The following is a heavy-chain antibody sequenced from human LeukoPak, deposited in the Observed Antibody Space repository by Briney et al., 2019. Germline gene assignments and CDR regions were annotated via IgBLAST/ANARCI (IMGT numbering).Heavy chain of an antibody. J-gene: IGHJ4*02. CDR3: ARELRRGGKQLGDYFDY. CDR1: GYTFTRNY. D-gene: IGHD1-1*01. Sequence: ASVKVSCKASGYTFTRNYLHWVRQAPGQGPQWMGRINPSDGSTRYAQKFQGRVTMTRDTSTSTVYMELSSLRSEDTAVFFCARELRRGGKQLGDYFDYWGQGTLVTVSS. V-gene: IGHV1-46*01. CDR2: INPSDGST.